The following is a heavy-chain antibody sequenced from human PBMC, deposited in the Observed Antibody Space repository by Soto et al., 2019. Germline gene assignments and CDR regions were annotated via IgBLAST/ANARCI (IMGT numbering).Heavy chain of an antibody. CDR3: ARDGFCTSTTCRVGNWFDP. J-gene: IGHJ5*02. V-gene: IGHV4-34*01. CDR2: INHRGST. Sequence: PSETLSLTCVVYGGSFSGYYWSWIRQSPGKGLEWIGGINHRGSTNYNPSLESRVTISVDTSKCQFSLKLPSVTAADTAMYYCARDGFCTSTTCRVGNWFDPWGQGTLVTVSS. D-gene: IGHD2-2*01. CDR1: GGSFSGYY.